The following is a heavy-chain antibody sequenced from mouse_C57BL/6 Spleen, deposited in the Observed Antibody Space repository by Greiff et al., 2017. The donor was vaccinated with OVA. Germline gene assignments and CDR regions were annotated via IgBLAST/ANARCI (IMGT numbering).Heavy chain of an antibody. D-gene: IGHD1-1*01. J-gene: IGHJ3*01. CDR2: IYPGDGDT. CDR1: GYAFSSSW. V-gene: IGHV1-82*01. Sequence: VEPGASVKISCKASGYAFSSSWMNWVKQRPGKGLEWIGRIYPGDGDTNYNGKFKGKATLTADKSSSTAYMQLSSLTSEDSAVYFCARGTTVVAPFAYWGQGTLVTVSA. CDR3: ARGTTVVAPFAY.